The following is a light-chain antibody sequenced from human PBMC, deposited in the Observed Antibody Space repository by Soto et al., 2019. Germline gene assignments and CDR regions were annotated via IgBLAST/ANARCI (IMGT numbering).Light chain of an antibody. J-gene: IGKJ4*01. Sequence: EIQMTQFPSTLSASVGDRVTITCRASESISSWLAWYQQKPGQAPKILIYNASTLPSGVPSRFTGSGSGTEFTLTISSLQPDDFATYYCQHYSVFPLTFGGGTKVEIK. CDR3: QHYSVFPLT. CDR2: NAS. V-gene: IGKV1-5*03. CDR1: ESISSW.